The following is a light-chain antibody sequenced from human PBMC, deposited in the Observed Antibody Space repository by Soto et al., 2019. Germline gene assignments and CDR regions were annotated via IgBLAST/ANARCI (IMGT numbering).Light chain of an antibody. J-gene: IGLJ3*02. CDR3: GTWDDSLGAGV. V-gene: IGLV1-51*02. CDR2: ENN. CDR1: SSNIGNRF. Sequence: QSVLTQPPSVSAAPGQKVTISCSGSSSNIGNRFVSWYQQVPGTAPKLLIYENNKRPSGIPDRFSASKSGTSATLGITGLQTGDEADYYCGTWDDSLGAGVFGGGTKLTVL.